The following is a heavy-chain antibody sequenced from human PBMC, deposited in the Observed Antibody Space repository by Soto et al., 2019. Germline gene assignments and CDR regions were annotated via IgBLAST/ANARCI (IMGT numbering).Heavy chain of an antibody. V-gene: IGHV3-23*01. D-gene: IGHD2-8*01. CDR2: ISGSGGST. CDR3: AKVRYCTNGVCYSIVRAFDI. Sequence: GGSLRLSCAASGFTFSSYAMSWVRQAPGKGLEWVSAISGSGGSTYYADSVKGRFTISRDNSKNTLYLQMNSLRAEDTAVYYCAKVRYCTNGVCYSIVRAFDIWGQGTMVTVSS. CDR1: GFTFSSYA. J-gene: IGHJ3*02.